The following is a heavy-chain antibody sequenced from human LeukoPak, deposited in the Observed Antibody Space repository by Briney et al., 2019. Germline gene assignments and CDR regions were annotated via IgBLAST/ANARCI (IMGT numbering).Heavy chain of an antibody. CDR1: GFTFSSYG. CDR2: ISYDGSNK. V-gene: IGHV3-30*18. CDR3: AKDHTPYYYDSSGLGY. Sequence: GRSLRLSCAASGFTFSSYGMHWVRQAPGKGLEWVAVISYDGSNKYYADSVKGRFTISRDNSKNTLYLQMNSLRAEDTAVYYCAKDHTPYYYDSSGLGYWGQGTLVTVSS. J-gene: IGHJ4*02. D-gene: IGHD3-22*01.